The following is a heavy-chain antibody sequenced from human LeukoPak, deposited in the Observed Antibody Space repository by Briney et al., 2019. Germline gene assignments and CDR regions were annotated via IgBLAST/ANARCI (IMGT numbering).Heavy chain of an antibody. CDR2: IRSKAYGGTT. Sequence: PGGSLRLSCTASGFTFGDYAMSWFLQAPGKGLEWVGFIRSKAYGGTTEYAASVKGRFTISRDDSKSIAYLQMNSLKTEDTAVYYCTRHLADYSDYWGQGTLVTVSS. J-gene: IGHJ4*02. CDR1: GFTFGDYA. CDR3: TRHLADYSDY. V-gene: IGHV3-49*03.